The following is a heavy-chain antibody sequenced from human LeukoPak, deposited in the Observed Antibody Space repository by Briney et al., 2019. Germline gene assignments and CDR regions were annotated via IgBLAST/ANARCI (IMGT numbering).Heavy chain of an antibody. CDR3: ARDFRSYIGSGICAFDI. Sequence: PGGSLRLSCAASGFTFSTFWMSWVRQAPGKGLEWVANIKQDGTEKYYVDSVKGRFTISRDNAQNSLYLQMNSLRAEDTAVYYCARDFRSYIGSGICAFDIWAKGQWSPSLQ. CDR2: IKQDGTEK. CDR1: GFTFSTFW. V-gene: IGHV3-7*01. D-gene: IGHD3-10*01. J-gene: IGHJ3*02.